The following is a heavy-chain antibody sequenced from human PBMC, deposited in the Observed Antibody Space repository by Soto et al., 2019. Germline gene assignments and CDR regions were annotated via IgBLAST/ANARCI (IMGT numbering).Heavy chain of an antibody. CDR1: GYSFTNYW. Sequence: GESLKISCKVSGYSFTNYWIGWVRQLPGKGLEWMGTIYPGDSDTKYSQSFRGQVTISADNSISTAYLQWSSLKASDTAVYYCARPTTASLYFDYWGQGTLVTVSS. D-gene: IGHD5-12*01. CDR3: ARPTTASLYFDY. CDR2: IYPGDSDT. J-gene: IGHJ4*02. V-gene: IGHV5-51*01.